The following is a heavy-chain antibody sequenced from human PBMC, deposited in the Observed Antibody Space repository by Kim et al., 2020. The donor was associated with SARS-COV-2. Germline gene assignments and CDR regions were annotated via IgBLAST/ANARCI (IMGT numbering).Heavy chain of an antibody. CDR2: INGAGTNR. J-gene: IGHJ4*02. CDR1: GFTFSNYA. CDR3: AREHPVDSDVLTGYSGFGV. V-gene: IGHV3-23*01. D-gene: IGHD3-9*01. Sequence: GGSLRLSCAASGFTFSNYAMSWVRQAPGKGLEWVSAINGAGTNRYYADSVKGRFTLSRDKSKNTMYLQMDSLRAEDTALYYCAREHPVDSDVLTGYSGFGVWGQGTLVIVSS.